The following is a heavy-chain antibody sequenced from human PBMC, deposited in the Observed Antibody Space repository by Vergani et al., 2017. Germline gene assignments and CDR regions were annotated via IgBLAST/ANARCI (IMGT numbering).Heavy chain of an antibody. CDR1: GFTFSSYA. Sequence: EVQLLESGGGLVQPGGSLRLSCAASGFTFSSYAMSWVRQAPGKGLEWVSAISGSGGSTYYADSVKGRFTISRDNSKNTLYLQMNSLRAEDTAVYYCANQPPGGGYNSYYFDYWGQGTLVTVSS. CDR3: ANQPPGGGYNSYYFDY. CDR2: ISGSGGST. D-gene: IGHD5-24*01. V-gene: IGHV3-23*01. J-gene: IGHJ4*02.